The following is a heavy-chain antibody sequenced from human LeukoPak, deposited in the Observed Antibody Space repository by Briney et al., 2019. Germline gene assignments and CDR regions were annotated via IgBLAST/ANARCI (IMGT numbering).Heavy chain of an antibody. CDR2: IDARSGIV. Sequence: GGSLRLSCAASGFTFTMFGMNWVRQAPGKGLEWVSYIDARSGIVYYADSVQGRFTISRDDAKDSVFLQMNSLRVDDTAVYYCARTYDFGRGPPGDAFDNWGQGTLVTVPP. CDR3: ARTYDFGRGPPGDAFDN. V-gene: IGHV3-48*01. D-gene: IGHD3-3*01. J-gene: IGHJ3*02. CDR1: GFTFTMFG.